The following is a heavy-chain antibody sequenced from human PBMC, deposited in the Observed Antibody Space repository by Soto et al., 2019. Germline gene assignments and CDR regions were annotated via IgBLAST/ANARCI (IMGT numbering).Heavy chain of an antibody. J-gene: IGHJ6*02. V-gene: IGHV1-69*01. CDR1: GGTLSSYT. CDR2: IIPLFGP. CDR3: ASGPTYYYYGLYV. Sequence: QVQLVQSGAEVKKPGSSVKVSCKASGGTLSSYTISWVRQAPGQGLEWMGGIIPLFGPKYAQKFQGRVTIIADESTSTAYMELRSLRSEDSAVYYCASGPTYYYYGLYVWDQGTTVTVSS.